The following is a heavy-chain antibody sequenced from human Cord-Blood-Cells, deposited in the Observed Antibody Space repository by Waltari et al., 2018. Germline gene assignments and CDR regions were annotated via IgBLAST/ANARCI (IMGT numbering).Heavy chain of an antibody. CDR3: ATRNSSTAPFDY. CDR2: INHSGST. CDR1: GGSFRGYY. J-gene: IGHJ4*02. V-gene: IGHV4-34*01. D-gene: IGHD6-13*01. Sequence: QVQLQQWGAGLLKPSETLSLTCAVYGGSFRGYYWSWIRQPPGKGLEWIGEINHSGSTNYNPSLKSRVTISVDTSKNQFSLKLSSVTAADTAVYYCATRNSSTAPFDYWGQGTLVTVSS.